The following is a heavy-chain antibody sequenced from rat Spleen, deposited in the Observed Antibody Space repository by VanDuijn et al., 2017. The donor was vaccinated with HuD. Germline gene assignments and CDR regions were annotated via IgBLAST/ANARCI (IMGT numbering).Heavy chain of an antibody. CDR3: AKDEDSGDLWG. J-gene: IGHJ2*01. D-gene: IGHD1-1*01. CDR1: GFTFSDYY. V-gene: IGHV5-22*01. CDR2: ISYDGNTA. Sequence: EVQLVESGGVLVQPGRSMKLSCAASGFTFSDYYMAWVRQAPKKGLEWVASISYDGNTAFYGDSVKGRFTISRDNAKSTLYLQMDSLRSEDTATYYCAKDEDSGDLWGWGQGVMVTVSS.